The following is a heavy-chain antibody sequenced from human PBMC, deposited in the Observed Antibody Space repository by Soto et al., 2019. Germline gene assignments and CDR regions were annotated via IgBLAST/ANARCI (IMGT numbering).Heavy chain of an antibody. Sequence: HPGGSLRLSCAASGFTVSSNYMSWVRQAPGKGLEWVSVIYSGGSTYYADSVKGRFTISRDNSKNTLYLQMNSLRAEDTAVYYCARDGDGYNSKVRGPNYYYYGMDVWGQGTTVTVSS. CDR1: GFTVSSNY. CDR3: ARDGDGYNSKVRGPNYYYYGMDV. CDR2: IYSGGST. V-gene: IGHV3-53*01. D-gene: IGHD5-12*01. J-gene: IGHJ6*02.